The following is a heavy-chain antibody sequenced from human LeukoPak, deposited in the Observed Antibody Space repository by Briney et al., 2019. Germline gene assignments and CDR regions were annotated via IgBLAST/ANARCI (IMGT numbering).Heavy chain of an antibody. D-gene: IGHD3-10*01. CDR3: ARHPRRSILWFGELLHDY. J-gene: IGHJ4*02. CDR2: IYYSGST. CDR1: GGSISSSSYY. Sequence: TSETLSLTCTVAGGSISSSSYYWGWIRQPPGKGLEWIGSIYYSGSTYYNPSLNSRVTISVDTSKNQFSLKLSSVTAADTAVYYCARHPRRSILWFGELLHDYWGQGTLVTVSS. V-gene: IGHV4-39*01.